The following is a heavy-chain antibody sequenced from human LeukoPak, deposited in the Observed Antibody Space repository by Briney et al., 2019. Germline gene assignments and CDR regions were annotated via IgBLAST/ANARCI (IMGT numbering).Heavy chain of an antibody. J-gene: IGHJ4*02. V-gene: IGHV3-74*01. Sequence: GGSLRLSCAASGFTFSSYWMHWVRQAPGKGLVWVSRINSDGSSTNYADFVKSRFTISRDNAKNTLYLQMNSLRAEDTAVYYCARGEGCSGGSCYGYCFDYWGQGTLVTVSS. CDR2: INSDGSST. D-gene: IGHD2-15*01. CDR1: GFTFSSYW. CDR3: ARGEGCSGGSCYGYCFDY.